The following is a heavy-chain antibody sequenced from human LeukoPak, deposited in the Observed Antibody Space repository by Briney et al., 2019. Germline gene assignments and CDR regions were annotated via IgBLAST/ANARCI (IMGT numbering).Heavy chain of an antibody. D-gene: IGHD6-6*01. J-gene: IGHJ4*02. CDR3: AHLRIRSSGY. V-gene: IGHV1-2*02. Sequence: SSVKVSCKASGYSITDYYMHWVRQAPGQGLEWIGWINPNSGDTNYAQTFQGRVTMTRDTSINTAYMELSGLRSDDTALYHCAHLRIRSSGYWGQGTLVTVSS. CDR1: GYSITDYY. CDR2: INPNSGDT.